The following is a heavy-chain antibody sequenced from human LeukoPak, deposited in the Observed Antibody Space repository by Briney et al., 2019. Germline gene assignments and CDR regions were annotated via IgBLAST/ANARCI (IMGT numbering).Heavy chain of an antibody. Sequence: GGSLRLSCAASGFTFSSYWMHWVRQAPGKGLVWVSRINSDGSSTSYADSVKGRFTISRDNAKNTLYLQMNSLRAEDTAVYYCAREARESYYYYYYGMDVWGQGTTVTVSS. CDR3: AREARESYYYYYYGMDV. CDR2: INSDGSST. V-gene: IGHV3-74*01. J-gene: IGHJ6*02. CDR1: GFTFSSYW.